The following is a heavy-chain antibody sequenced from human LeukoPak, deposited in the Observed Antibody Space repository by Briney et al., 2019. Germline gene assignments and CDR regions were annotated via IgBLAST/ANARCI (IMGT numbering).Heavy chain of an antibody. Sequence: GGSLRLSCAVSGITFRNYAMHWVPQAPGKGREWGALISYEGTNKYYADSVKGRFNISRDNSKTPLYLQMDSLRVEDTAVYYCAQGYFYDKIGYPPVDYWGQGTLVTVSS. J-gene: IGHJ4*02. D-gene: IGHD3-22*01. CDR1: GITFRNYA. CDR2: ISYEGTNK. V-gene: IGHV3-30-3*01. CDR3: AQGYFYDKIGYPPVDY.